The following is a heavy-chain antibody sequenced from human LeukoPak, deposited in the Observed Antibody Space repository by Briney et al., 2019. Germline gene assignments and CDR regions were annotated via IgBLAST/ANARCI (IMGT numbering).Heavy chain of an antibody. D-gene: IGHD2-15*01. CDR2: ISYDGSNK. CDR1: GFTFSSYA. V-gene: IGHV3-30-3*01. Sequence: GGSLRLSCAASGFTFSSYAMHWVRQAPGKGLEWVAVISYDGSNKYYADSVKGRFTISRDNSKNTLYLQMNSLKTEDTAVYYCTTRYCSGGSCYPATFDYWGQGTLVTVSS. J-gene: IGHJ4*02. CDR3: TTRYCSGGSCYPATFDY.